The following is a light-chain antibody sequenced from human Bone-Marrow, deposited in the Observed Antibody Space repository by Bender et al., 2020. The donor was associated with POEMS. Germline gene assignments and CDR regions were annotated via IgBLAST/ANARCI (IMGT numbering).Light chain of an antibody. CDR2: DVN. J-gene: IGLJ1*01. V-gene: IGLV2-23*02. CDR3: CSFAFGGIYV. Sequence: QSALTQPASVSGSPGQSITISCTGTSSDVGNYNLVSWYQRHPGKAPKLMIYDVNKRPSGVSNRFSGSKSGSTASLTISGLQAEDEADYHCCSFAFGGIYVFGTGTKVTVL. CDR1: SSDVGNYNL.